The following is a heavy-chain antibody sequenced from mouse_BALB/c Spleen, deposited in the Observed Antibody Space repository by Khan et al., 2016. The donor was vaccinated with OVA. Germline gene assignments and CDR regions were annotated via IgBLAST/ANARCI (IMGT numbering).Heavy chain of an antibody. Sequence: QVQLKHSGAELAKPGAPVKMSCKASGYTFTSYWMHWIKQRPGQGLEWIGYINPTSGYTDYNQKFKDKATLTADKSSSTAYMQLSSLTSDDSAVYYCARDRIDYWGQGTALTVSS. J-gene: IGHJ2*01. V-gene: IGHV1-7*01. CDR2: INPTSGYT. CDR1: GYTFTSYW. CDR3: ARDRIDY.